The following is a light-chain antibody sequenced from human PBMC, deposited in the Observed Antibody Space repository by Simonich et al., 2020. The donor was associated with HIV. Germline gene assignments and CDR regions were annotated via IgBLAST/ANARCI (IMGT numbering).Light chain of an antibody. CDR3: QQYNSYPWT. CDR1: QSISSW. J-gene: IGKJ1*01. Sequence: DIQMTQSPSTLSASVGDRVTITCRASQSISSWLAWYQQKPGKAPKLLIYKASNLESGVPSRFRGSGSGTEFTLTISSLQPDDFATYYCQQYNSYPWTFGQGTKVEIK. V-gene: IGKV1-5*03. CDR2: KAS.